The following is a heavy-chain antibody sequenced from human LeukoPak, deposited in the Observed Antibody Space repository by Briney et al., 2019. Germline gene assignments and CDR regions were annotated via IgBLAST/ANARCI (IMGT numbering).Heavy chain of an antibody. D-gene: IGHD3-22*01. Sequence: QAGGSLRLSCEVSGFTFSSYGMHWVRQAPGKGLEWVAVISYDGSNKYYADSVKGRFTISRDNSKNTLYLQMNSLGAEDTAVYYCAKDGYSSGYSFDYWGQGTLVTVSS. V-gene: IGHV3-30*18. J-gene: IGHJ4*02. CDR2: ISYDGSNK. CDR3: AKDGYSSGYSFDY. CDR1: GFTFSSYG.